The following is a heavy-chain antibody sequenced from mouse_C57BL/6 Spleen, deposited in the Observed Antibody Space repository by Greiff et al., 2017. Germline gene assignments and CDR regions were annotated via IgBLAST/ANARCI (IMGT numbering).Heavy chain of an antibody. J-gene: IGHJ3*02. CDR3: AREGDYYGSSSPFAW. Sequence: QVQLQQPGAELVKPGASVKLSCKASGYTFTSYWMHWVKQRPGQGLEWIGMIHPNSGSTNYNEKFKSKATLTVDKSSSTAYMQLSSLTSEDSAVYYCAREGDYYGSSSPFAWWGQGTLGTVSA. CDR2: IHPNSGST. D-gene: IGHD1-1*01. CDR1: GYTFTSYW. V-gene: IGHV1-64*01.